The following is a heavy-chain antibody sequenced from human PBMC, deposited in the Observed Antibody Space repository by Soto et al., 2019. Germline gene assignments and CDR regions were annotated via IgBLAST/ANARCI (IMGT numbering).Heavy chain of an antibody. CDR1: GGSIRSNEYY. V-gene: IGHV4-39*01. D-gene: IGHD1-20*01. Sequence: QLQLQESGPGLVKPSETLSLSCTVSGGSIRSNEYYWGWVRQSPSKGLEWIASIQDSGTAYYNPSLKSRVIISVDTSKSHFSLSVTSVTAADTAVYYCARQLITGTGRGWFDAWGQGTLVTVSS. J-gene: IGHJ5*02. CDR3: ARQLITGTGRGWFDA. CDR2: IQDSGTA.